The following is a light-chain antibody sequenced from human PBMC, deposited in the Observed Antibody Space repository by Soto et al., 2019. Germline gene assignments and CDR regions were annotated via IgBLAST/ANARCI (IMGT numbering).Light chain of an antibody. J-gene: IGKJ5*01. Sequence: EIVLTQSPATLSLSPGERATLSCRASQSVSSYLAWYQQKPGQAPRLLIYDASNRATGIPARFSGSGSGTDFTLTISRLEPEEFAVYYCQQRSNGPPITFGQGTRLEIK. CDR2: DAS. CDR3: QQRSNGPPIT. V-gene: IGKV3-11*01. CDR1: QSVSSY.